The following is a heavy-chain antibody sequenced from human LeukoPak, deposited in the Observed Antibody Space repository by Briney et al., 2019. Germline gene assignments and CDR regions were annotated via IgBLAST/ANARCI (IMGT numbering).Heavy chain of an antibody. CDR3: AKELAPGYGDLIVFDY. J-gene: IGHJ4*02. CDR1: GFIFSGNG. D-gene: IGHD4-17*01. CDR2: IWYDGSHT. Sequence: GGSLRLSCAASGFIFSGNGMHWVRQAPGKGLEWVALIWYDGSHTYYADSVKGRFTISRDNSKNTLYLQMNSLRAEDTAVYYCAKELAPGYGDLIVFDYWGQGTLVTVSS. V-gene: IGHV3-33*06.